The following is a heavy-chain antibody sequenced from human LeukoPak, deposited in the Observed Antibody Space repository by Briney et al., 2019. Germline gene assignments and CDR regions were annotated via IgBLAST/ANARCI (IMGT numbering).Heavy chain of an antibody. D-gene: IGHD6-19*01. V-gene: IGHV3-23*01. CDR2: ISGSGVST. CDR3: AGMSSSGWYAPVQH. CDR1: GFTFSSYA. Sequence: GGSLRLSCAASGFTFSSYAMSWVRQAPGKGLEGVSSISGSGVSTYYADSVKGRFTISRANSKNTLYLQMNSLRAEDTAVYYCAGMSSSGWYAPVQHWGQGTLVTVSS. J-gene: IGHJ1*01.